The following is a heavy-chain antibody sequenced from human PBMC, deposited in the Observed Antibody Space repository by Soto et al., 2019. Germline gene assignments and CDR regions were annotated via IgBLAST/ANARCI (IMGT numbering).Heavy chain of an antibody. D-gene: IGHD5-18*01. CDR2: ISYDGSNK. CDR1: GFTFSSYG. CDR3: AKIGPGVGYSYGSLYYYHGMDV. J-gene: IGHJ6*02. Sequence: PGGSLRLSCAASGFTFSSYGMHWVRQAPGKGLEWVAVISYDGSNKYYADSVKGRFTISRDNSKNTLYLQMNSLRAEDTAVYYSAKIGPGVGYSYGSLYYYHGMDVWGQGTTVTVS. V-gene: IGHV3-30*18.